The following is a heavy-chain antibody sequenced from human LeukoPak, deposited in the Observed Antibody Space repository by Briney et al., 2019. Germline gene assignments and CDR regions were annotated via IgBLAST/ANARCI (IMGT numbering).Heavy chain of an antibody. CDR3: ARADLSRSGFDY. J-gene: IGHJ4*02. V-gene: IGHV4-59*12. D-gene: IGHD1-14*01. Sequence: SETLSLTCTVSGGSIDTYYWNWIRQPPGKGLEWIGYVFHTGSTNYNPSLKSRVTISVDTSKNQFSLKLSSVTAADTAVYYCARADLSRSGFDYWGQGTLVTVSS. CDR1: GGSIDTYY. CDR2: VFHTGST.